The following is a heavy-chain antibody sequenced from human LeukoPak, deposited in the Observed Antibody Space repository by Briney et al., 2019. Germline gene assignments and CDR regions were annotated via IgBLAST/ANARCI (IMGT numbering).Heavy chain of an antibody. V-gene: IGHV3-21*01. CDR1: GFTFSTYG. Sequence: PGGSLRLSCAASGFTFSTYGMNWVRQAPGKGLEWVSSISSSSNYIYTADSVKGRFTISRDNAKNSLYLQMISLRAEDTAVYYCARGHYDSWSAYTSGDYWGQGTLVTVSS. CDR2: ISSSSNYI. D-gene: IGHD3-3*01. J-gene: IGHJ4*02. CDR3: ARGHYDSWSAYTSGDY.